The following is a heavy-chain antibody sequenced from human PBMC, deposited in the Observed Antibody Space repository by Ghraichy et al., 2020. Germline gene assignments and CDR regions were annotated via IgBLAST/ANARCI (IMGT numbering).Heavy chain of an antibody. V-gene: IGHV3-7*03. D-gene: IGHD3-16*01. CDR2: INQDGRER. CDR1: GLIFGSYW. J-gene: IGHJ3*02. Sequence: GGSLRLSCAGSGLIFGSYWMTWVRQAPGKGLEWVANINQDGRERYYVGSVKGRFTISRDNAKNSLYLQMNSLGAEDTAVYYCSLGDTFDIWGQGTMVAVSS. CDR3: SLGDTFDI.